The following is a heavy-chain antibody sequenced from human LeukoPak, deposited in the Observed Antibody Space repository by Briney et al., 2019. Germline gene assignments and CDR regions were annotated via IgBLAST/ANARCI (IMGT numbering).Heavy chain of an antibody. J-gene: IGHJ4*02. CDR2: INHSGST. D-gene: IGHD2-15*01. CDR3: ARPGYCSGGSCYSTFDY. CDR1: GGSFSGYY. Sequence: PSETLSLTCAVYGGSFSGYYWSWIRQPPGKGLEWIGEINHSGSTNYNPSLKSRVTISVDTSKNQFSLKLSSVTAADTAVYYCARPGYCSGGSCYSTFDYWGQGTLVTVSS. V-gene: IGHV4-34*01.